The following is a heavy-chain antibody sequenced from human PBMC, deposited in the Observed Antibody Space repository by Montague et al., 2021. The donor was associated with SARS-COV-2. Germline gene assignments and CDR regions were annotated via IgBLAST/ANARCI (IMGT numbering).Heavy chain of an antibody. CDR3: ARKGREKSDLAY. J-gene: IGHJ4*02. CDR1: SDSLSTDNW. CDR2: LSHTQST. V-gene: IGHV4-4*02. Sequence: SETLSLTCVVSSDSLSTDNWWTWVRLPPGKGLEWVGDLSHTQSTKYTPSLKSRVTMSVDKSWHQFSLRLSSVTAADTAIYYCARKGREKSDLAYWGQGTLVTVSS.